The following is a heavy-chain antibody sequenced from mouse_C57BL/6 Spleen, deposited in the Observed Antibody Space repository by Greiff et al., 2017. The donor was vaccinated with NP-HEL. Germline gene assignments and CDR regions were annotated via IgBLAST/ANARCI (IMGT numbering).Heavy chain of an antibody. Sequence: QVHVKQSGAELARPGASVKMSCKASGYNFTSYTMHWVKQRPGQGLEWIGYINPSSGSIKYNQKFKDKATLTADKSSSTAYMQLSSLTSEDSAVYYCARSSFAYWGQGTLVTVSA. CDR1: GYNFTSYT. CDR3: ARSSFAY. V-gene: IGHV1-4*01. J-gene: IGHJ3*01. CDR2: INPSSGSI.